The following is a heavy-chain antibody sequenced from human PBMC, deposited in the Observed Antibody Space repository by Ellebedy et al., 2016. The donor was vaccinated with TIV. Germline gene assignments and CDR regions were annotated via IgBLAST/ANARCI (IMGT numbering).Heavy chain of an antibody. J-gene: IGHJ4*02. Sequence: GESLKISCAASGFTFSSYAMNWVRQAPGKGLEWVANIKQDGSEKYYVDSVKGRFTISRDNAYNSLYLQMDSLRAEDTAVYYCARRGGNYYDSSGSYFLASWGQGTLVTVSS. V-gene: IGHV3-7*01. CDR3: ARRGGNYYDSSGSYFLAS. CDR2: IKQDGSEK. D-gene: IGHD3-22*01. CDR1: GFTFSSYA.